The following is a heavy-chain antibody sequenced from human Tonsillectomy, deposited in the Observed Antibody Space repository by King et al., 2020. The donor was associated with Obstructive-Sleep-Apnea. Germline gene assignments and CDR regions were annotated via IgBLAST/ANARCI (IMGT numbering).Heavy chain of an antibody. Sequence: VQLVESGAEVKKPGASVKVSCKASGYTFTGYYMHWVRQAPGQGLEWMGRINPNSGGTNYAQKFQGRVTMTRDTSISTAYMGLSRLRSDDTVVYYCARERGELGGFDYWGQGTLVTVSS. V-gene: IGHV1-2*05. CDR1: GYTFTGYY. CDR3: ARERGELGGFDY. J-gene: IGHJ4*02. CDR2: INPNSGGT. D-gene: IGHD1-26*01.